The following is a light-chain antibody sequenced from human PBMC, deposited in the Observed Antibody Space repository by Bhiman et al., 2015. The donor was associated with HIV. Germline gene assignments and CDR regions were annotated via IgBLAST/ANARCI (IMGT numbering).Light chain of an antibody. J-gene: IGLJ2*01. Sequence: QSALTQPASVSGSPGQSITISCTGTSSDIGGFNYVSWYQQYPGKAPKLIIYDVTVRPSGVSNRFSGSSSGNTASLTVSGLQAEDEADYYCTSHAGTLLFGGGTKLTVL. CDR3: TSHAGTLL. CDR2: DVT. CDR1: SSDIGGFNY. V-gene: IGLV2-14*03.